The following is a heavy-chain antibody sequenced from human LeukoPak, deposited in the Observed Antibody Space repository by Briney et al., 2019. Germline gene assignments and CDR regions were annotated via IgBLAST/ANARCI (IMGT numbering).Heavy chain of an antibody. CDR2: INPNSGGT. D-gene: IGHD3-10*01. CDR3: ARDGFGVYYYGSGSYYDY. CDR1: GYTFTGYY. Sequence: ASVKVSCKASGYTFTGYYMHWVRQAPGQGLEWMGWINPNSGGTNYAQKFQGRVTMTRNTSISTAYMELSRLRSDDTAVYYCARDGFGVYYYGSGSYYDYWGQGTLVTVSS. J-gene: IGHJ4*02. V-gene: IGHV1-2*02.